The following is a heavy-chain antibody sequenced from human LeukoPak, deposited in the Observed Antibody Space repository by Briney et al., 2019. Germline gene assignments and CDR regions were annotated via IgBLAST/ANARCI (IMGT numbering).Heavy chain of an antibody. Sequence: GGSLRLSCAASGFTFSSYEMNWVRQAPGKGLEWVSYISSSGSTIYYADSVKGRFTISRDNAKNSLYLQMNSLRAEDTAVYYCAKCGQIRYYYYYMDVWGKGTTVTVSS. J-gene: IGHJ6*03. CDR1: GFTFSSYE. D-gene: IGHD2-21*01. V-gene: IGHV3-48*03. CDR3: AKCGQIRYYYYYMDV. CDR2: ISSSGSTI.